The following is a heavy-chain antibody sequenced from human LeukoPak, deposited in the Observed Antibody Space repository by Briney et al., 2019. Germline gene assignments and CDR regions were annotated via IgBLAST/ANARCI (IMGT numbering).Heavy chain of an antibody. V-gene: IGHV1-69*04. CDR1: GGTFSSYA. Sequence: SVKVSCKASGGTFSSYAISWVRQAPGQGLEWMGRIIPIFGIANYAQKFQGRVTITAAKSTSTAYMELSSLRSEDTAVYYCARADCSSTSCYSWPANWFDPWGQGTLVTVSS. D-gene: IGHD2-2*01. CDR3: ARADCSSTSCYSWPANWFDP. CDR2: IIPIFGIA. J-gene: IGHJ5*02.